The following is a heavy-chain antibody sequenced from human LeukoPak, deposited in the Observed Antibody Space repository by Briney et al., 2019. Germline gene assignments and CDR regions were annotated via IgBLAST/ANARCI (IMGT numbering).Heavy chain of an antibody. Sequence: GGSLRLSCAASGFTFSSYAMSWVRQAPGKGLEWVSAIRRTGGSTYYADSVKGRFTISRDNSKNTLYLQMNSLRAEDTAVYYCANTDYYDTSALDSWGQGTLVTVSS. D-gene: IGHD3-22*01. CDR1: GFTFSSYA. CDR2: IRRTGGST. V-gene: IGHV3-23*01. CDR3: ANTDYYDTSALDS. J-gene: IGHJ4*02.